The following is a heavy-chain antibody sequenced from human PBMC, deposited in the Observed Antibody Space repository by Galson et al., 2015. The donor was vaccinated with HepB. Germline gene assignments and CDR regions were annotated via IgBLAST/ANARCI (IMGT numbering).Heavy chain of an antibody. J-gene: IGHJ4*02. Sequence: SLRLSCAASGFTFYNYWMTWVRQAPGKGLEWVANINEDGTETYYGDSVKGRFTISRDNAKSSLYLQMNSLRAEDTAVYYCARDGTLVVIDYWGQGTQVTVSS. V-gene: IGHV3-7*03. CDR3: ARDGTLVVIDY. CDR1: GFTFYNYW. D-gene: IGHD2-15*01. CDR2: INEDGTET.